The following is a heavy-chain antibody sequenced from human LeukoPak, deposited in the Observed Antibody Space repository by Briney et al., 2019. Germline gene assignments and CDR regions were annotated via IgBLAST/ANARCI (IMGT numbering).Heavy chain of an antibody. D-gene: IGHD3-3*01. CDR3: ARERNYDLWSGSQGPMDV. J-gene: IGHJ6*04. CDR2: IYHSGST. V-gene: IGHV4-38-2*02. Sequence: SETLSLTCAVSGYYISSGYYWGWIRQPPGKGLEWIGSIYHSGSTYYNPSLKSRVTISVDTSKNQFSLKLSSVTAADTAVYYCARERNYDLWSGSQGPMDVWGKGTTVTVSS. CDR1: GYYISSGYY.